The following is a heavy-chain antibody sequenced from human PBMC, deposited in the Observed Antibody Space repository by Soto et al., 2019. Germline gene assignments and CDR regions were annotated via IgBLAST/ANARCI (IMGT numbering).Heavy chain of an antibody. Sequence: QVQLVQSGAEVTKPGASVKVSCKASGYTFTDNQIHWLRRAPGQRLEWMGRIDPKSGDTNFAPTYQGRVTMTRDTSTNTVYMELTRLTSGDTAIYFCARRHLRDYIRWNFDPWGQGTLVTVSS. J-gene: IGHJ5*02. D-gene: IGHD3-16*01. CDR3: ARRHLRDYIRWNFDP. CDR1: GYTFTDNQ. CDR2: IDPKSGDT. V-gene: IGHV1-2*02.